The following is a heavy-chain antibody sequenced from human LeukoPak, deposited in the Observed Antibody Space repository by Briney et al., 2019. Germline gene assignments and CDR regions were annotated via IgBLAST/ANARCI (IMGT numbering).Heavy chain of an antibody. J-gene: IGHJ3*02. V-gene: IGHV3-11*06. Sequence: PGGSLRLSCAASGFIFSDYYMSWIRQAPGKGMEWVSYISSNSGYTNYADSVKGRLTISRDNAKNSLYLQMNSLRAEDTAVYYCASSTGSYGDIRGAFHIWGQGTMVTVSS. CDR1: GFIFSDYY. D-gene: IGHD5-18*01. CDR3: ASSTGSYGDIRGAFHI. CDR2: ISSNSGYT.